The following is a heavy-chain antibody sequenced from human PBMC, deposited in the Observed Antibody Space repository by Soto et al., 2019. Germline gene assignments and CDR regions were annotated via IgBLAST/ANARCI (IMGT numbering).Heavy chain of an antibody. CDR3: ARDRNYHSDY. V-gene: IGHV3-74*01. J-gene: IGHJ4*02. D-gene: IGHD1-7*01. CDR1: GFTFNIYW. CDR2: IKSDGSDT. Sequence: SVGSLRLSCATSGFTFNIYWMHWVRQAPGKGLVWISRIKSDGSDTIYADSVKGRFTISRDNARNTLYLQMNSLRAEDTATYYCARDRNYHSDYLGQGTLVTVSS.